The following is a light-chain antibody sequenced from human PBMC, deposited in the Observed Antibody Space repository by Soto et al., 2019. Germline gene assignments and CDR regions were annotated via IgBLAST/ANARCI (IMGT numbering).Light chain of an antibody. J-gene: IGKJ1*01. CDR2: GAS. CDR1: QSVSSSY. CDR3: QQYGSSRT. V-gene: IGKV3-20*01. Sequence: PGSVSWREGERTTVVGGASQSVSSSYLAWYQQKPGQAPRLLIYGASSRATGIPDRFSGSGSGTDFTLTISRLEPEDFAVYYCQQYGSSRTFAQGTLVDIK.